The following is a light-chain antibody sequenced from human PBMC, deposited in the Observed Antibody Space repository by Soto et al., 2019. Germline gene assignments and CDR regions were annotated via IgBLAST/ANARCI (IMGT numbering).Light chain of an antibody. CDR1: QNINSW. Sequence: DIQMTQSPPTLSASVGDRVTITCRASQNINSWLAWYQQKPGKAPKLLIYKTSSFEGGVPSRFGGSGSATYFTLTISGLQPDDFANYDCQQYESYPWTVGQGTKVEIK. CDR2: KTS. CDR3: QQYESYPWT. V-gene: IGKV1-5*03. J-gene: IGKJ1*01.